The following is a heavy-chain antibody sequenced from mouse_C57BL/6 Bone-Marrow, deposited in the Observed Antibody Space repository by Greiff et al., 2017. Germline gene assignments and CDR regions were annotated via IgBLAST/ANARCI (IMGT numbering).Heavy chain of an antibody. CDR2: ISSGGDYF. D-gene: IGHD1-2*01. Sequence: EVQGVESGEGLVKPGGSLRLSCAASGFTFSSYAMSWVRQTPEKRLEWVAYISSGGDYFYSADTVKGRFTVSRDNARNTLYLQMSSLKSEDTAMYYCTRDARTTARRRFAYWGQGTLVTVSA. CDR3: TRDARTTARRRFAY. J-gene: IGHJ3*01. V-gene: IGHV5-9-1*02. CDR1: GFTFSSYA.